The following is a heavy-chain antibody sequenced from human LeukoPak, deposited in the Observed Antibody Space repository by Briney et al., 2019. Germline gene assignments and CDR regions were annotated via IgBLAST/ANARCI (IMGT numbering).Heavy chain of an antibody. V-gene: IGHV1-69*13. CDR3: ASAMVRGAPSGFDI. CDR1: GYTFTSYA. Sequence: ASVKVSCKASGYTFTSYAMNWVRQALGQGLEWMGGIIPIFGTANYAQKFQGRVTITADESTSTAYMELSSLRSEDTAVYYCASAMVRGAPSGFDIWGQGTMVTVSS. D-gene: IGHD3-10*01. CDR2: IIPIFGTA. J-gene: IGHJ3*02.